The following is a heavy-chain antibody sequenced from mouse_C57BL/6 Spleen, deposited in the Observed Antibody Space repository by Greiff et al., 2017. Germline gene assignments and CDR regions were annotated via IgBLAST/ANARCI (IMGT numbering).Heavy chain of an antibody. CDR3: ARSGYAMDY. D-gene: IGHD3-1*01. J-gene: IGHJ4*01. CDR1: GYTFTDYN. Sequence: VQLQQSGPELVKPGASVKMSCKASGYTFTDYNMHWVKQSHGKSLEWIGYINPNNGGTSYNQKFKGKAKLTVNKSSRTAYMELRSLTSEDSAVYYCARSGYAMDYWGQGTSVTVSS. CDR2: INPNNGGT. V-gene: IGHV1-22*01.